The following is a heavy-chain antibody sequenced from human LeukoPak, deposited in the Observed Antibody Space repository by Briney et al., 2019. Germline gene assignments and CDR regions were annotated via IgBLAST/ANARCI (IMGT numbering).Heavy chain of an antibody. CDR2: MSSGGTHI. CDR3: ARGRPTGSSRRFIVQ. J-gene: IGHJ4*02. D-gene: IGHD1-26*01. CDR1: GFTFSTYA. Sequence: PGGSLRLSCAASGFTFSTYAMTWVRQAPGKGLEWVSSMSSGGTHIYYADSVRGRFTISRDNAKDSLFLLMNSLRVEDTAVYYRARGRPTGSSRRFIVQWGQGTLVSVSS. V-gene: IGHV3-21*06.